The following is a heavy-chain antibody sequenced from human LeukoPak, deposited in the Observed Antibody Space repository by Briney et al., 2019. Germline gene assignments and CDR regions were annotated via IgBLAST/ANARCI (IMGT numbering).Heavy chain of an antibody. V-gene: IGHV1-69*05. CDR1: GGTFSSYA. CDR2: IIPIFGTA. D-gene: IGHD5-18*01. J-gene: IGHJ4*02. CDR3: ARGGDPLFNRYSRPYYFDY. Sequence: SSVKVSCKASGGTFSSYAISWVRQAPGQGLEWMGGIIPIFGTANYAQKFQGRVTITTDESTSTAYMELSSLRSEDTAVYYCARGGDPLFNRYSRPYYFDYWGQGTLVTVSS.